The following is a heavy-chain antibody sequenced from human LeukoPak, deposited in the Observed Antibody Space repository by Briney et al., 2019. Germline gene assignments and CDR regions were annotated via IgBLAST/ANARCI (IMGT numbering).Heavy chain of an antibody. D-gene: IGHD3/OR15-3a*01. CDR1: GGSISSSSYY. CDR3: ARERTGGYYYGMDV. CDR2: IYYSGST. V-gene: IGHV4-39*07. Sequence: SETLSLTCTVSGGSISSSSYYWGWIRQPPGKGLEWIGSIYYSGSTYYNPSLKSRVTISVDTSKNQFSLKLSSVTAADTAVYYCARERTGGYYYGMDVWGQGTTVTVSS. J-gene: IGHJ6*02.